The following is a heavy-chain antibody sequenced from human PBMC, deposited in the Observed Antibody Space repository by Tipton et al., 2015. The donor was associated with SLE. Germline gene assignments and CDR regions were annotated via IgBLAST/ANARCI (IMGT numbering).Heavy chain of an antibody. CDR3: ALLLRGSYSLDY. J-gene: IGHJ4*02. Sequence: RSLRLSCTTSGFTFGDYDMSWVRQAPGKGLEWVGFIRRKVYGETRDYAAPVKGRFTISRDNAKNSLYLQMNSLRAEDTAVYYCALLLRGSYSLDYWGQGTLVTVSS. D-gene: IGHD3-16*01. V-gene: IGHV3-49*04. CDR2: IRRKVYGETR. CDR1: GFTFGDYD.